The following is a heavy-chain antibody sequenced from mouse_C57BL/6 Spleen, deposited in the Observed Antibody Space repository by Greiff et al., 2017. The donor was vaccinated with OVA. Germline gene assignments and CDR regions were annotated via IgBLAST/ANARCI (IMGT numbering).Heavy chain of an antibody. D-gene: IGHD2-3*01. CDR3: ERGGNDGNYGWCAY. J-gene: IGHJ3*01. V-gene: IGHV1-55*01. CDR2: IYPGSGST. Sequence: QVQLQQSGAELVKPGASVKMSCKASGYTFTSYWITWVKQRPGQGLEWIGDIYPGSGSTNYNEKFKSKATLTVDTSSSTAYMQLSSLTSEDSAVSYGERGGNDGNYGWCAYWGQGTLVTVSA. CDR1: GYTFTSYW.